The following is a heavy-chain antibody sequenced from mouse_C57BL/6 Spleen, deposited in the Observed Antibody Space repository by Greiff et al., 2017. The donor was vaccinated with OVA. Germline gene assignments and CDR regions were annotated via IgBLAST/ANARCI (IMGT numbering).Heavy chain of an antibody. CDR3: ARGGNYVYWYFDV. Sequence: VQLQQSGAELVRPGTSVKLSCKASGYTFTNYWIGWAKQRPGHGLEWIGDIYPGGGYTNYNEKFKGKVTLTADKSSSTAYMQFSSLTSEDSAIYYCARGGNYVYWYFDVWGTGTTVTVSS. CDR1: GYTFTNYW. CDR2: IYPGGGYT. V-gene: IGHV1-63*01. D-gene: IGHD2-1*01. J-gene: IGHJ1*03.